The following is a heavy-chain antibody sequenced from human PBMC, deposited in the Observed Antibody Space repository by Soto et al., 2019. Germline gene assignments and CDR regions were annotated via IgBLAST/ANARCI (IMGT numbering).Heavy chain of an antibody. D-gene: IGHD3-22*01. Sequence: ASVKVSCKVSGYTLTELSMHWVRQATGKGLEWMGGFDPEDGQTIYAQKFQGRVTMTEDTSTDTAYMELSSLRSEDTAVYYCATGLTMIVVRAGYYFDYWGQGTLVTVSS. CDR1: GYTLTELS. CDR3: ATGLTMIVVRAGYYFDY. J-gene: IGHJ4*02. V-gene: IGHV1-24*01. CDR2: FDPEDGQT.